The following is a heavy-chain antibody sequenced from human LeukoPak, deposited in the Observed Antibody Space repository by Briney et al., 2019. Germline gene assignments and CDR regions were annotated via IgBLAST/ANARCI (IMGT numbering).Heavy chain of an antibody. D-gene: IGHD3-10*01. Sequence: GGSLRLSCAASGFTFSSYSMNWVRQAPGKGLEWVSSISSSSSYIYDADSVKGRFTISRDNAKNSLYLQMNSLRAEDTAVYYCARDEDMVRGALGYWGQGTLVTVSS. V-gene: IGHV3-21*01. CDR2: ISSSSSYI. CDR1: GFTFSSYS. CDR3: ARDEDMVRGALGY. J-gene: IGHJ4*02.